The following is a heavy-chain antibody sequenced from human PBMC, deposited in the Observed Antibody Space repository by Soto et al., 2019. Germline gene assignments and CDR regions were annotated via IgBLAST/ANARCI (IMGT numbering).Heavy chain of an antibody. J-gene: IGHJ3*02. CDR2: IYHSGST. D-gene: IGHD2-15*01. V-gene: IGHV4-30-2*01. CDR3: GRGLRMGDALDI. CDR1: GGSISSDDYS. Sequence: QLQLQESGSGLVKPSQTLSLTCVVSGGSISSDDYSWNWIRQPPGKGLEWVGFIYHSGSTYYNPSLKSRVTISVNRSKTQFPLKLSSVTAADTAVYYCGRGLRMGDALDIWGQGTMVTVSS.